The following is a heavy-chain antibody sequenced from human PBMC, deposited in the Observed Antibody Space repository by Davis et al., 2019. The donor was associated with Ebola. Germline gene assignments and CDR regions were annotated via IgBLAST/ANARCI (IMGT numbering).Heavy chain of an antibody. CDR2: MFYSGTT. CDR1: GDSINRSPHY. J-gene: IGHJ5*02. CDR3: AKVYSSGWYGWFDP. V-gene: IGHV4-30-4*08. Sequence: SCTVSGDSINRSPHYWGWIRQSPGKGLEWIAYMFYSGTTNYNPSLQSRVIISVDTSKNQFSLKLSSVTAADTAVYYCAKVYSSGWYGWFDPWGPGTLVTVSA. D-gene: IGHD6-19*01.